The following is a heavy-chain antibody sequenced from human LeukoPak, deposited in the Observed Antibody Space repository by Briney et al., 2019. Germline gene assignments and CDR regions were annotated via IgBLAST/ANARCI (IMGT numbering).Heavy chain of an antibody. CDR3: AKGSYYDSSGSFYFDY. D-gene: IGHD3-22*01. CDR1: GFTFSSYG. Sequence: GGSLRLSCVASGFTFSSYGMHWVRQAPGKGLEWVAVIWYDGTNKYYADFMKGRFTISRDNSKNTLYVQVNSLGTEDTAAYYCAKGSYYDSSGSFYFDYWGQGTLVTVSS. J-gene: IGHJ4*02. CDR2: IWYDGTNK. V-gene: IGHV3-33*06.